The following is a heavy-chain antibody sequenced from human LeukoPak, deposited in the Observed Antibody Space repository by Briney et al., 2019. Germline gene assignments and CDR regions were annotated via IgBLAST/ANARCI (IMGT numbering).Heavy chain of an antibody. Sequence: PSETLALTCTVSGGSISSGDYYWSWIRQPPGKGLEWIGHIYYSGSTYYNPSLKSRVIISVDTSKNQFSLKLTSVTAADTAMYYCARVVGDYYGSGSYLDYWGQGTLVTVSS. V-gene: IGHV4-30-4*01. D-gene: IGHD3-10*01. J-gene: IGHJ4*02. CDR3: ARVVGDYYGSGSYLDY. CDR1: GGSISSGDYY. CDR2: IYYSGST.